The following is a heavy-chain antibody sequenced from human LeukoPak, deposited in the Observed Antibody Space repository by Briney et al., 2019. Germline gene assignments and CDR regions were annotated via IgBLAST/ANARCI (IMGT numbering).Heavy chain of an antibody. D-gene: IGHD1-14*01. CDR3: ARGEEPHGKYYFDY. V-gene: IGHV4-4*07. CDR1: GGSISSYY. CDR2: IYTSGST. J-gene: IGHJ4*02. Sequence: PSETLSLTCTVSGGSISSYYWSWIRQPAGKGLEWIGRIYTSGSTNYNPSLKSRVTMSVDTSKNQFSLKLSSVTAADTAVYYCARGEEPHGKYYFDYWGQGTLVTVSS.